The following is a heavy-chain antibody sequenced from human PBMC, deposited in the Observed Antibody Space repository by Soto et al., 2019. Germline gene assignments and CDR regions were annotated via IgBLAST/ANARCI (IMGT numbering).Heavy chain of an antibody. CDR1: GFTFSSYG. D-gene: IGHD3-16*02. CDR3: AKDGRNYDYIWGSYRYDY. V-gene: IGHV3-30*18. Sequence: GGSLRLSCAASGFTFSSYGMHWVRQAPGKGLEWVAVISYDGSNKYYTDSVKGRFTISRDNSKNTLYLQMNSLRAEDTALFYCAKDGRNYDYIWGSYRYDYWGQGTLVTVSS. CDR2: ISYDGSNK. J-gene: IGHJ4*02.